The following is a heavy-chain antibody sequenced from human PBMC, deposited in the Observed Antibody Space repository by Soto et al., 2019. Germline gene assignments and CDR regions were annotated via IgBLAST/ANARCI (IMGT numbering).Heavy chain of an antibody. Sequence: QVQLQESGPGLVKPSQTLSLTCTVYGGSISSGSYYWSWIRQHPGKGMEWIGYIYYNGNTYYNPSPNSRVTISLDTSKTQFSLKLTSVNAADTAVYYCARDGVGDMGMGEMDVWGQGTTVTVAS. D-gene: IGHD3-10*01. V-gene: IGHV4-31*03. CDR3: ARDGVGDMGMGEMDV. CDR2: IYYNGNT. CDR1: GGSISSGSYY. J-gene: IGHJ6*02.